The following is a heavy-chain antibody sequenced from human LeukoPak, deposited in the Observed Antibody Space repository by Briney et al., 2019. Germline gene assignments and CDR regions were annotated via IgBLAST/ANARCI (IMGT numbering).Heavy chain of an antibody. J-gene: IGHJ3*02. CDR2: TDTSGRYV. Sequence: GGSLRLSCAASGFTFSNYGMNWVRQAPGKGLEWVSFTDTSGRYVYYGDSVKGQFTISRDNAKNLLFLQMNGLRAEDTALYYCARGRSITLLRGVAMSDGFDIWGQGAMVAVSS. CDR1: GFTFSNYG. D-gene: IGHD3-10*01. CDR3: ARGRSITLLRGVAMSDGFDI. V-gene: IGHV3-21*06.